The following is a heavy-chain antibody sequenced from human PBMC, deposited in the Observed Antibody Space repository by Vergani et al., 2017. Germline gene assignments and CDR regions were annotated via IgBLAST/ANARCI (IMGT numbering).Heavy chain of an antibody. Sequence: EVQLLESGGGLVQPGGSLRLSCAASGFTFSSYAMSWVRQAPGKGLEWVSAISGSGGSTYYADSVKGRFTISRDNSKNTLYLQMNSLRAEDTAVYYCAKRGVLQQSGPPYYIDYWRQGTLVTVSS. CDR1: GFTFSSYA. D-gene: IGHD2-8*01. CDR2: ISGSGGST. CDR3: AKRGVLQQSGPPYYIDY. V-gene: IGHV3-23*01. J-gene: IGHJ4*02.